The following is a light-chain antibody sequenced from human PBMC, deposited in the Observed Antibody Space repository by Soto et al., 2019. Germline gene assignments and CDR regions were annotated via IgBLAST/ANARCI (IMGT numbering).Light chain of an antibody. CDR3: QQCNNWPLT. CDR2: GAS. V-gene: IGKV3-15*01. Sequence: EIVMTQYPATLSVSPGERATLSCRASQSVSSNLAWYQQKPGQAPRLLIYGASTRATGIPARFSGSGSGTEFTLNISSLQSEDFAVYYCQQCNNWPLTFGQGTRVEIK. CDR1: QSVSSN. J-gene: IGKJ1*01.